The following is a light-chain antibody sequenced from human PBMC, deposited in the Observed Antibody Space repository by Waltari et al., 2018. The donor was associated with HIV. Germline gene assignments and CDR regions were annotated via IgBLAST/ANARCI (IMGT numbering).Light chain of an antibody. CDR3: QSADSSNTYV. V-gene: IGLV3-25*03. J-gene: IGLJ1*01. CDR2: KDR. Sequence: SYELTQPPSVSVSPGQTARITCSGDALPKKYAYWYQQRPGQAPVLVIYKDRERASGIPERFSGSSSGTTVTLTISGVQAEDEADYYCQSADSSNTYVFGTGTKVTVL. CDR1: ALPKKY.